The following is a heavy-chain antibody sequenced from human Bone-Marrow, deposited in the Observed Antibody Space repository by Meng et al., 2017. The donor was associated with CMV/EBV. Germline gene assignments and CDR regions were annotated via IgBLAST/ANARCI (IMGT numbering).Heavy chain of an antibody. Sequence: SQTLSLTCAISGDSVSRKTATWHWIRQSPSRGLEWLGRTYYRSEWYNDYAPSVKSRITINPDTSKNQVSLHLNSVTPEETAVYYCATGSDWDYWGRGTLVTVSS. D-gene: IGHD3/OR15-3a*01. CDR1: GDSVSRKTAT. CDR3: ATGSDWDY. CDR2: TYYRSEWYN. J-gene: IGHJ4*02. V-gene: IGHV6-1*01.